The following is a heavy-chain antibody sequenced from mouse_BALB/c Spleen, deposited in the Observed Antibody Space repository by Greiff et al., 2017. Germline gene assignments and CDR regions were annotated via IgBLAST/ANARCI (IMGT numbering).Heavy chain of an antibody. CDR1: GYTFTDYA. J-gene: IGHJ3*01. V-gene: IGHV1S137*01. CDR2: ISTYYGDA. CDR3: ARDDYGSSPWFAY. Sequence: QVQLQQSGAELVRPGVSVKISCKGSGYTFTDYAMHWVKQSHAKSLEWIGVISTYYGDASYNQKFKGKATMTVDKSSSTAYMELARLTSEDSAIYYCARDDYGSSPWFAYWGQGTLVTVSA. D-gene: IGHD1-1*01.